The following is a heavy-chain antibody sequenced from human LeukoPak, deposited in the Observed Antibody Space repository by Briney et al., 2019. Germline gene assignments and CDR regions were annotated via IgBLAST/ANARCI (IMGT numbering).Heavy chain of an antibody. V-gene: IGHV4-59*01. Sequence: SETLSLTCTVWGGSISRYYWSWIRQPPGGGREGIGYIYYSGSTNYNPALNSRVTISVDTYKNQFSLKLSSVTAADTAVYYCARGDYYDSSGYSDYFDYWGQGTLVTVSS. CDR1: GGSISRYY. J-gene: IGHJ4*02. D-gene: IGHD3-22*01. CDR3: ARGDYYDSSGYSDYFDY. CDR2: IYYSGST.